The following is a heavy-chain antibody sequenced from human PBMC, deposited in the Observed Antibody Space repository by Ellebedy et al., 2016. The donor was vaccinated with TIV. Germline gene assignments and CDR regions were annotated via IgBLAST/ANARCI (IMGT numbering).Heavy chain of an antibody. J-gene: IGHJ3*02. D-gene: IGHD2-2*01. CDR3: ARDKVEYCSSTSCYAAAFDI. CDR2: INPSGGST. V-gene: IGHV1-46*01. CDR1: GYTFTNND. Sequence: ASVKVSCKASGYTFTNNDINWVRQAPGQGLEWMGIINPSGGSTSYAQKFQGRVTMTRDTSTSTVYMELSSLRSEDTAVYYCARDKVEYCSSTSCYAAAFDIWGQGTMVTVSS.